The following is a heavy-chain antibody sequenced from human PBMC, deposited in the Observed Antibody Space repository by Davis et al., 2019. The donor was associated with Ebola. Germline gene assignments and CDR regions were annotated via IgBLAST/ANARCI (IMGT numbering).Heavy chain of an antibody. CDR3: SRGSPWWDYYYGMDV. J-gene: IGHJ6*02. CDR2: ITHSGST. V-gene: IGHV4-34*01. CDR1: GGSFSGYY. Sequence: MPSETLSLTCAVYGGSFSGYYWSWIRQPPGKGLEWTGEITHSGSTNYNPSLKSLVNISVDTSKNQFYLKLSYVTAADTAVYYCSRGSPWWDYYYGMDVWGQGTTVTVSS. D-gene: IGHD2-15*01.